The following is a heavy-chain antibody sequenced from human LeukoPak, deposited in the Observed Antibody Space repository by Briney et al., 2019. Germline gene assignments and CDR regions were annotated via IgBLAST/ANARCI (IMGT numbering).Heavy chain of an antibody. Sequence: PGGSLRLSCAASGFTFSSYSMNWVRQAPGKGLEWVSYISSSSSTIYYADSVKGRFTISRDNSKNTLYLQMNSLRAEDTAVYYCARVAGTVVTFFYYYYMDVWGKGTTVTISS. J-gene: IGHJ6*03. CDR1: GFTFSSYS. V-gene: IGHV3-48*01. CDR2: ISSSSSTI. D-gene: IGHD4-23*01. CDR3: ARVAGTVVTFFYYYYMDV.